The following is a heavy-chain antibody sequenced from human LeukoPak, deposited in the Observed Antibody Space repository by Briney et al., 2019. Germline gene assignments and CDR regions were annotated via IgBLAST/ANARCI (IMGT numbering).Heavy chain of an antibody. D-gene: IGHD4-17*01. J-gene: IGHJ6*03. CDR1: SASITSSPYF. Sequence: PSETLSLTCTVSSASITSSPYFWGWIRQSPGKGLEWIGSISYSGTTYYNPSLKSRVTISVDTSKNQFSLQLNSVTPEDTAVYDCGRGSLDYEVLDYYYYMDVWGKGTTVTVSS. CDR3: GRGSLDYEVLDYYYYMDV. CDR2: ISYSGTT. V-gene: IGHV4-39*01.